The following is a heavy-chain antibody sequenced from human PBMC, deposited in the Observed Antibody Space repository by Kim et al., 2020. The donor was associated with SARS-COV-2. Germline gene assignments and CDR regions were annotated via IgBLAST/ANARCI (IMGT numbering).Heavy chain of an antibody. CDR2: ISHDGTSS. CDR3: AKDVWDYSGMDV. V-gene: IGHV3-23*01. J-gene: IGHJ6*02. CDR1: GFSFSCCA. Sequence: GGSLRLSCVASGFSFSCCAMTWVRQVPGKGQEWVSSISHDGTSSHYANSVRGRFTISRDDSKNTLYLQLNSLRGEDTALYYCAKDVWDYSGMDVWGQGTTVTVSS. D-gene: IGHD1-26*01.